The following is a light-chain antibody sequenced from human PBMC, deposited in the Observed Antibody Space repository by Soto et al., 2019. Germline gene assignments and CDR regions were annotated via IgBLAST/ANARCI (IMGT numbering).Light chain of an antibody. CDR3: AARDDRLRGLYV. CDR1: SSNIGTNY. CDR2: RNN. Sequence: QSVLTQPPSASGTPGQRVTISCSGSSSNIGTNYVYWYQQLPGTAPKLLIYRNNQRPSGVPDRFSGSKSGTSASLAISGLRSEDEADYYCAARDDRLRGLYVFGIGTQLTVL. V-gene: IGLV1-47*01. J-gene: IGLJ1*01.